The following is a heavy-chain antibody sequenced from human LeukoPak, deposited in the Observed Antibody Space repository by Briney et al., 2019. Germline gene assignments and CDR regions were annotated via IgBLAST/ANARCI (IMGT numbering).Heavy chain of an antibody. J-gene: IGHJ5*02. Sequence: GGSLRLSCAASGFTFRSFWMSWVRQAPEKGLEWVANIKQDETEKYYVDSVKGRFIISRDNAKNTLYLQMNSLRAEDTAVYYCARDYLGWFDPWGQGTLVTVSS. CDR1: GFTFRSFW. CDR2: IKQDETEK. CDR3: ARDYLGWFDP. V-gene: IGHV3-7*01.